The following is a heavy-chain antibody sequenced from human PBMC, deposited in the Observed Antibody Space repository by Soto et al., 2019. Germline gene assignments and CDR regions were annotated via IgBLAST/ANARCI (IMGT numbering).Heavy chain of an antibody. CDR1: GGNFSSNG. Sequence: QVQLVQSGAEGKKPGSSVKVSCKAPGGNFSSNGIRWVRQAPGQGLELMGGIIPTFGTKNYAHKFRGRVTITADESTGTAYMELSSLRSDDTAVYYCAGASDSTWYNWLDPWGQGTLVTVSS. CDR2: IIPTFGTK. CDR3: AGASDSTWYNWLDP. J-gene: IGHJ5*02. D-gene: IGHD5-18*01. V-gene: IGHV1-69*01.